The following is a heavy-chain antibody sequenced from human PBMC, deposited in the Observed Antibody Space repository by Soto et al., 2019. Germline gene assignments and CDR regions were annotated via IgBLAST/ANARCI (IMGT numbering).Heavy chain of an antibody. V-gene: IGHV1-46*03. CDR3: ARSSSGGYYFDY. J-gene: IGHJ4*02. D-gene: IGHD6-6*01. CDR2: INPSGGST. CDR1: GYTFTSYY. Sequence: ASVEVSCKASGYTFTSYYRHWVRQAPGQGLEWMGIINPSGGSTSYAQKFQGRVTMTRDTSTSTVYMELSSLRSEDTAVYYCARSSSGGYYFDYWGQGTLVTVSS.